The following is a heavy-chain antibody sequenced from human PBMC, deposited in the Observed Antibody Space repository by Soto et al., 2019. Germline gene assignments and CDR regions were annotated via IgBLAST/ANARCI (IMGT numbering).Heavy chain of an antibody. D-gene: IGHD3-10*01. CDR1: GGTFSSYS. CDR3: ARPEGVRGVIYYYYGMDV. V-gene: IGHV1-69*06. J-gene: IGHJ6*02. CDR2: IIPIFGTA. Sequence: GASVKVSCKASGGTFSSYSISWVLQAPGQGLEWMGGIIPIFGTANYAQKFQGRVTITADKSTSTAYMELSSLRSEDTAVYYCARPEGVRGVIYYYYGMDVWGQGTTVTVSS.